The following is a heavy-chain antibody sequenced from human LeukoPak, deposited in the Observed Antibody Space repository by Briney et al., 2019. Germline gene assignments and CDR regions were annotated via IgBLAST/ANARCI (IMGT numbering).Heavy chain of an antibody. CDR3: ARGNLPIAVASPFDY. J-gene: IGHJ4*02. CDR2: ISSSSSTI. V-gene: IGHV3-48*04. Sequence: GGSLRLSCAASGFTFSSYSMNWVRQAPGKGLEWVSYISSSSSTIYYADSVKGRFTISRDNAKNSLYLQMNSLRAEDTAVYYCARGNLPIAVASPFDYWGQGTLVTVSS. CDR1: GFTFSSYS. D-gene: IGHD6-19*01.